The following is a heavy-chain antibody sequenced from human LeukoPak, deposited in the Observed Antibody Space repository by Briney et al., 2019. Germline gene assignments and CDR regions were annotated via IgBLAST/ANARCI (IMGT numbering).Heavy chain of an antibody. Sequence: ASVKVSCKASGYTFSHYGVQWVRQAPGQTLEWMGWINAGSGDGKYSPKFQGRLTMTSDTSATTLYMELNSLRPEDTAVYYCARSGDNWSCDNWGQGTLVTVSS. V-gene: IGHV1-3*01. J-gene: IGHJ4*02. CDR1: GYTFSHYG. CDR2: INAGSGDG. CDR3: ARSGDNWSCDN. D-gene: IGHD5-24*01.